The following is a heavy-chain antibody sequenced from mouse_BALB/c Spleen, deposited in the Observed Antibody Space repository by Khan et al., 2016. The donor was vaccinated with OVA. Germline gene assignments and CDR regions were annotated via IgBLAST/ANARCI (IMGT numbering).Heavy chain of an antibody. CDR3: ARAYYRYDGYYAMDY. J-gene: IGHJ4*01. CDR2: IWGGGGT. V-gene: IGHV2-6-4*01. CDR1: GFSLSRYH. D-gene: IGHD2-14*01. Sequence: QVTLKESGPGLVAPSQSLSITCTVSGFSLSRYHIHWVRQPPGKGLEWLGMIWGGGGTDYNSTLKSRLSISKDNSKSQVFLKMNSLQTDDSAMYYCARAYYRYDGYYAMDYWGQGTSVTVSS.